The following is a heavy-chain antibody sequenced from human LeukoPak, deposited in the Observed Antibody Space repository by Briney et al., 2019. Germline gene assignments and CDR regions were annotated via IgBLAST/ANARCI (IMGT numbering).Heavy chain of an antibody. CDR2: INHSGST. V-gene: IGHV4-34*01. J-gene: IGHJ4*02. Sequence: PSETLSLTCAVYGGSFSGYYWSWIRQPPGKGLEWIGEINHSGSTNYNPSLKSRVTISVDTSKNQFSLKLSSVTAADTAVYYCARESQLLFDYWGQGTLVTVSS. D-gene: IGHD2-2*01. CDR1: GGSFSGYY. CDR3: ARESQLLFDY.